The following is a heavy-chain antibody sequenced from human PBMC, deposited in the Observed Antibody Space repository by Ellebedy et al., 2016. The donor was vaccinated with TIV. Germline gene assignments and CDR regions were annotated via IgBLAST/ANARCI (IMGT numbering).Heavy chain of an antibody. CDR1: GFTFSSYA. Sequence: GGSLRLXXAASGFTFSSYAMNWVRQAPGKGLEWVSSISSSGTYIYYADSVKGRFTISRDNAKNSLYLQMNSLRAEDTAVYYCASVAGAYSSGWYYFDYWGQGTLVTVSA. CDR3: ASVAGAYSSGWYYFDY. J-gene: IGHJ4*02. V-gene: IGHV3-21*04. CDR2: ISSSGTYI. D-gene: IGHD6-19*01.